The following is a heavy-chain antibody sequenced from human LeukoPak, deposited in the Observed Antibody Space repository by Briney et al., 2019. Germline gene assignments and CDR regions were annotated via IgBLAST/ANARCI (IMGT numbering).Heavy chain of an antibody. CDR2: IYTSGTT. J-gene: IGHJ5*02. Sequence: PSQTLSLTCTVSGGSISSGSYYWNWIRQPAGKGPEWLGRIYTSGTTDYRPSLKSRVTISLDTSKNQFSLKLTSVTAADTAMYYCVREGGGSGWYNWFDPWGQGTQVIVSS. CDR1: GGSISSGSYY. V-gene: IGHV4-61*02. D-gene: IGHD6-19*01. CDR3: VREGGGSGWYNWFDP.